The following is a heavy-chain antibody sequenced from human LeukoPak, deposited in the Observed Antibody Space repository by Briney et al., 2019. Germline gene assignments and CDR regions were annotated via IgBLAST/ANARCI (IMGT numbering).Heavy chain of an antibody. Sequence: ASVKVSCKASVGTFSSYAISWVRQAPGQGLEWMGGIIPIFGTANYAQKFQGRVTITADESTSTAYMELSSLRSEDTAVYYCARLVVPAANYYYYYYMDDCGKGTTVTVSS. D-gene: IGHD2-2*01. CDR1: VGTFSSYA. CDR3: ARLVVPAANYYYYYYMDD. J-gene: IGHJ6*03. V-gene: IGHV1-69*13. CDR2: IIPIFGTA.